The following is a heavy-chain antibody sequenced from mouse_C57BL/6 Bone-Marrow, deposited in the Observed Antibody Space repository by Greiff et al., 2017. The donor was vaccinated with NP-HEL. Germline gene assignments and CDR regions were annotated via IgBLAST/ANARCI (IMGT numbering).Heavy chain of an antibody. CDR3: ARRSYGPFDY. D-gene: IGHD3-3*01. V-gene: IGHV1-82*01. CDR1: GYAFSSSW. Sequence: QVQLQQSGPELVKPGASVKISCKASGYAFSSSWMNWVKQSPGKGLEWIGRIYPGDGDTNYNGKFKGKATLTADKSSSTAYMQLSSLTSEDSAVYFCARRSYGPFDYWGKGTTLTVSS. J-gene: IGHJ2*01. CDR2: IYPGDGDT.